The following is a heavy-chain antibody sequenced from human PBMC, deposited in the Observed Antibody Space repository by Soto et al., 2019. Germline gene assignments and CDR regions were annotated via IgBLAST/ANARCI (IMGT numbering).Heavy chain of an antibody. V-gene: IGHV4-34*01. Sequence: QVQLQQWGAGLLKPSETLSLTCAVYGGSFSGYDWTWIRQPPGTGLEWIGEINHSGSSNYNPSLKSRVTISVDPSKNHFSLKLTSVTAADSAVYYCARDKISGLFDYWGQGNLVTVSS. CDR2: INHSGSS. CDR3: ARDKISGLFDY. CDR1: GGSFSGYD. J-gene: IGHJ4*02.